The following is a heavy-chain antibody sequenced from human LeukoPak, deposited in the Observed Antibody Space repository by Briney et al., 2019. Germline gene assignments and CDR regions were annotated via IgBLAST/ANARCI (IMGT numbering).Heavy chain of an antibody. CDR3: ASGAWYYDFWSGLDV. J-gene: IGHJ6*02. CDR2: ISYDGSNK. CDR1: GFTFSSYA. Sequence: GRSLRLSCAASGFTFSSYAMHWVRQAPSKGLEWVAVISYDGSNKYYADSVKGRFTISRGNSKNTLYLQMNSLRAEDTAVYYCASGAWYYDFWSGLDVWGQGTTVTVSS. V-gene: IGHV3-30-3*01. D-gene: IGHD3-3*01.